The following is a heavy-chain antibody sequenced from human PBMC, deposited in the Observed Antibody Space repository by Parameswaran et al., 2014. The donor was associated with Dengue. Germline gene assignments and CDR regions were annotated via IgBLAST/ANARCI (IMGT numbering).Heavy chain of an antibody. J-gene: IGHJ5*02. V-gene: IGHV1-18*01. Sequence: WVRQAPGQGLEWMGWISAYNGNTNYAQKLQGRVTMTTDTSTSTAYMELRSLRSDDTAVYYCARSGVRGVYNWFDPWGQGTLVTVSS. CDR2: ISAYNGNT. D-gene: IGHD3-10*01. CDR3: ARSGVRGVYNWFDP.